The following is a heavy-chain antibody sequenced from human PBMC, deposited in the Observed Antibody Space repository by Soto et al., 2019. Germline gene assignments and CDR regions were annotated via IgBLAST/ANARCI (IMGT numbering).Heavy chain of an antibody. Sequence: PSETLSLTCTVSGASISNYYWSWIRQPPGKGLEWIAYIYHSGITNYNPSLKSRVTISVDTSKNQFSLKLNFVTAADTAVYYCARQKDPXYYGXDVWGQGSTVTVSS. J-gene: IGHJ6*02. CDR1: GASISNYY. V-gene: IGHV4-59*08. CDR3: ARQKDPXYYGXDV. CDR2: IYHSGIT.